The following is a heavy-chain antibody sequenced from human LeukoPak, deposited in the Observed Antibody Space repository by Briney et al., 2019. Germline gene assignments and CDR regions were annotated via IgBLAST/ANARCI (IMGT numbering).Heavy chain of an antibody. D-gene: IGHD5-18*01. CDR2: ISYDGSNK. CDR3: AKPEGGTAMVYYFDY. J-gene: IGHJ4*02. V-gene: IGHV3-30*18. CDR1: GFTFSSYG. Sequence: GGSLRLSCAASGFTFSSYGMHWVRQAPGKGLEWVAVISYDGSNKYYADSVKGRFTISRDNSKNTLYVQMNSLRAEDTAVYYCAKPEGGTAMVYYFDYWGQGTLVTVSS.